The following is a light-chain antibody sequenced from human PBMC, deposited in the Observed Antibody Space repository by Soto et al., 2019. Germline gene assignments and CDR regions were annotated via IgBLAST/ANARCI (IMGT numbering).Light chain of an antibody. CDR2: DTT. J-gene: IGLJ3*02. V-gene: IGLV7-46*01. CDR1: TGAVTSGHY. CDR3: FLSYSGAHWV. Sequence: QAVVTQEPSLTVSPGGTVTLTCGSSTGAVTSGHYPYWFQQKPGQAPRTLIYDTTNKHSWTPARFSGSLLGGKAALTLSGAQPEDEAEYYCFLSYSGAHWVFGGGTKLTVL.